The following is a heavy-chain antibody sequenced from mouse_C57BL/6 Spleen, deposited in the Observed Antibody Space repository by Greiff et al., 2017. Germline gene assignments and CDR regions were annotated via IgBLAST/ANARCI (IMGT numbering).Heavy chain of an antibody. J-gene: IGHJ4*01. V-gene: IGHV1-26*01. Sequence: QLQQSGPELVKPGASVKISCKASGYTFTDYYMNWVKQSHGKSLEWIGDINPNNGGTSYNQKFKGKATLTVDKSSSTAYMELRSLTSEDSAVYYCAYYSNYVYYAMDYWGQGTSVTVSS. CDR3: AYYSNYVYYAMDY. CDR2: INPNNGGT. D-gene: IGHD2-5*01. CDR1: GYTFTDYY.